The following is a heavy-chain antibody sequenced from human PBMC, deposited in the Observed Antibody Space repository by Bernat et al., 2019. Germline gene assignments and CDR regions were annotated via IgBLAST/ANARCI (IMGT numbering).Heavy chain of an antibody. D-gene: IGHD4-17*01. CDR3: ARDPSAVTNYFYFDY. CDR2: IWYDGSKK. Sequence: QVQLVESGGGVVQPGRSLRLSCAASGYTFSSYGMHWVRQSPGRGLEWVAVIWYDGSKKYYADSVEGRFTISRDDSKNTLYLQMNSLRAEDMAVYYCARDPSAVTNYFYFDYWGQGTLVTVSS. V-gene: IGHV3-33*01. J-gene: IGHJ4*02. CDR1: GYTFSSYG.